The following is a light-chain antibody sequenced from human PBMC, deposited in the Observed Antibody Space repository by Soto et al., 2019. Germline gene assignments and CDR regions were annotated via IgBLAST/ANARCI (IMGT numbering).Light chain of an antibody. CDR1: EKINKW. V-gene: IGKV1-5*01. CDR2: DAS. J-gene: IGKJ1*01. Sequence: DIQMTQSPSTLSASVGDRVTITCRASEKINKWLAWYQQKPGKAPKLLISDASSLESGGPSRFSGSGSGAEFTLTISSLQPDDFATYYCQQCNSYPWTFGQGTKVDIK. CDR3: QQCNSYPWT.